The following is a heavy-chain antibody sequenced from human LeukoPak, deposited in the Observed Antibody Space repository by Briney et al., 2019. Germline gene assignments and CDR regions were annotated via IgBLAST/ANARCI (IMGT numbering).Heavy chain of an antibody. CDR3: ARDPYSSSWKGYDYYGMDV. J-gene: IGHJ6*02. CDR2: IKQDGSEK. D-gene: IGHD6-13*01. V-gene: IGHV3-7*04. CDR1: GFTFSSYW. Sequence: GGSLRLSCAASGFTFSSYWMSWVRQAPGKGLEWVANIKQDGSEKYYVDSVKGRFTISRDNAKNSLYLQMNSLRAEDTAVYYCARDPYSSSWKGYDYYGMDVWGQGTTVTVSS.